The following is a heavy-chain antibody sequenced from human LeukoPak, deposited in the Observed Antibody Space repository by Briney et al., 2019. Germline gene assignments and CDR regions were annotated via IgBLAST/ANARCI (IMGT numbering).Heavy chain of an antibody. CDR1: GFTFDDYA. J-gene: IGHJ5*02. D-gene: IGHD3-16*01. CDR3: AHLSRLGELHGS. CDR2: ISSSSSTI. Sequence: PGRSLRLSCAASGFTFDDYAMHWVRQAPGKGLEWVSYISSSSSTIYYADSVKGRFTVSRDNAKNSLSLQMNSLRAEDTAVYYCAHLSRLGELHGSWGQGTLVTVSS. V-gene: IGHV3-48*01.